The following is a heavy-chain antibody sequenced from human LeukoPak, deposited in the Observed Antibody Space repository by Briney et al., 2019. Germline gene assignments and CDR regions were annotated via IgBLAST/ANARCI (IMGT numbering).Heavy chain of an antibody. Sequence: GESLKISCKGSGYSFTGYWIGWVRQIPGKGLEWMGIIYPGDSDTRYSPSFQGQVTISADKSISTAYLQWSSLKASDTAIYYCARLFGGGPKTTPFDYWGRGTLVTVSS. CDR1: GYSFTGYW. D-gene: IGHD2-15*01. CDR2: IYPGDSDT. J-gene: IGHJ4*02. CDR3: ARLFGGGPKTTPFDY. V-gene: IGHV5-51*01.